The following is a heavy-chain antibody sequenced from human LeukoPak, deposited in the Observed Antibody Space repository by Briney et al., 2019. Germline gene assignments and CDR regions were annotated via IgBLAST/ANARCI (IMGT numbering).Heavy chain of an antibody. CDR2: IYYSGST. CDR1: GGSISSYY. Sequence: SETLSLTCTVSGGSISSYYWSWIRQPPGQGLEWIGYIYYSGSTNYNPSLKSRVTISVDTSKNQFSLKLSSVTAADTAVYYCARAVYSYGGSSYYFDYWGQGTLVTVSS. CDR3: ARAVYSYGGSSYYFDY. D-gene: IGHD5-18*01. J-gene: IGHJ4*02. V-gene: IGHV4-59*01.